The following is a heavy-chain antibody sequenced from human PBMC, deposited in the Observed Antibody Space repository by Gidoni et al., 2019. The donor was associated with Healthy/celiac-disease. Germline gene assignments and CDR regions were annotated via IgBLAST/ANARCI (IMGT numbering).Heavy chain of an antibody. D-gene: IGHD5-18*01. CDR3: AITPDTAMVSV. CDR2: IYSGGST. V-gene: IGHV3-66*01. CDR1: GLTVSSSY. J-gene: IGHJ4*02. Sequence: EVQLVESGGGLVQPGGSLRLSCAASGLTVSSSYMSWVRQAPGKGLEWVSVIYSGGSTYYADSVKGRFTISRDNSKNTLYLQMNSLRAEDTAVYYCAITPDTAMVSVWGQGTLVTVSS.